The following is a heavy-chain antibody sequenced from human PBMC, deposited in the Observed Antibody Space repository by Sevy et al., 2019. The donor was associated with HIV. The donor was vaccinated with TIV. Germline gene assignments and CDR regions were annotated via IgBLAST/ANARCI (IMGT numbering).Heavy chain of an antibody. CDR3: ARETQGANGGTPNLDY. Sequence: SVKVSCKASGGTFSSYAISWVRQAPGQGLEWMGGIIPIFGTANYAQKFQGRVTITADESTSTAYMELSSLRSEDTAVYYCARETQGANGGTPNLDYWGQGTLVTVSS. V-gene: IGHV1-69*13. D-gene: IGHD7-27*01. J-gene: IGHJ4*02. CDR1: GGTFSSYA. CDR2: IIPIFGTA.